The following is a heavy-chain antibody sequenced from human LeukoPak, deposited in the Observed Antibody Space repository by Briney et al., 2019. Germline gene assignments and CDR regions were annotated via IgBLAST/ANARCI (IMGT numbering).Heavy chain of an antibody. V-gene: IGHV3-48*01. CDR1: GFTFSSYA. D-gene: IGHD3-9*01. J-gene: IGHJ4*02. CDR2: ISSSSSTI. CDR3: ARASKYDIDY. Sequence: GSLRLSCAASGFTFSSYAMSWVRQAPGKGLEWVSYISSSSSTIYYADSVKGRFTISRDNSKNTLYLQMSSLRAEDTAVYYCARASKYDIDYWGQGTLVTVSS.